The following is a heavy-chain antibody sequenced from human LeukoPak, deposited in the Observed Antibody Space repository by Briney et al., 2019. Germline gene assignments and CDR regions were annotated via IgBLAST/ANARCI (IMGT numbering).Heavy chain of an antibody. CDR2: ISWNSGSI. Sequence: GGSLRLSCAASGFTFDDYAMHWVRQAPGKGLEWVSDISWNSGSIGYADSVKGRFTISRDNAKNSLYLQMNSLRAEDTALYYCAKATARPYYFDYWGQGTLVTVSS. CDR3: AKATARPYYFDY. V-gene: IGHV3-9*01. J-gene: IGHJ4*02. D-gene: IGHD5-18*01. CDR1: GFTFDDYA.